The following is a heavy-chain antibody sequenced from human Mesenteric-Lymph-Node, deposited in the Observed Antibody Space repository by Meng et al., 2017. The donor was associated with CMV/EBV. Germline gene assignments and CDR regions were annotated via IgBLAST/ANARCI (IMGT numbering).Heavy chain of an antibody. CDR1: SISSGGDD. Sequence: SISSGGDDWSWIRQNPGKGLEWIGYFYDSGNIYYNPSLKSRVSISADTSKNQFSLRLSSVTAADTAVYYCARDRPNGYSYGRDAFDIWGQGTMVTVSS. V-gene: IGHV4-31*02. CDR2: FYDSGNI. D-gene: IGHD5-18*01. J-gene: IGHJ3*02. CDR3: ARDRPNGYSYGRDAFDI.